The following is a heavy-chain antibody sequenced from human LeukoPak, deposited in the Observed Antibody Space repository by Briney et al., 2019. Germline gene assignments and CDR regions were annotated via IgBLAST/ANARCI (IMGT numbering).Heavy chain of an antibody. CDR2: IYHSGST. Sequence: SETLSLTCAVSGGSISSGGYSWSWIRQPPGKGLEWIGYIYHSGSTYYNPSLKSRVTISVDRSKNQFSLKLSSVTAADTAVYYCAGGRRDGYSVWGQGTLVTVSS. D-gene: IGHD5-24*01. CDR1: GGSISSGGYS. J-gene: IGHJ4*02. V-gene: IGHV4-30-2*01. CDR3: AGGRRDGYSV.